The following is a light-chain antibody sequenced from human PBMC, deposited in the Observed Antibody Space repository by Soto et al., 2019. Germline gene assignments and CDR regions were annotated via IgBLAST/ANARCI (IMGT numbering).Light chain of an antibody. CDR3: QSYDSSLSVV. CDR1: SSNTGAGYD. CDR2: GNF. V-gene: IGLV1-40*01. Sequence: QSVLTQPPSVSGAPGQRVTISCTGSSSNTGAGYDVQWYQQLPGTAPKLLIHGNFNRPSGVPDRFSASKSGTSASLAITGLQAEDEADYYCQSYDSSLSVVFGGGTQLTVL. J-gene: IGLJ2*01.